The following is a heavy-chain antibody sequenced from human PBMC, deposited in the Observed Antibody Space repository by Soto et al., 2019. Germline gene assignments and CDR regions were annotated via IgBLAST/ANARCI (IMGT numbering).Heavy chain of an antibody. CDR3: AREVRVRGFAFDI. Sequence: GGSLRLSCAASGFTFSRYNMNWVRQAPEKGLEWVSSISSRSSDIYYADSVKGRFTISRDNSKNMLYLQMNSLRVEDTAVYYCAREVRVRGFAFDIWGQGTMVTVSS. J-gene: IGHJ3*02. D-gene: IGHD3-3*01. CDR2: ISSRSSDI. CDR1: GFTFSRYN. V-gene: IGHV3-21*01.